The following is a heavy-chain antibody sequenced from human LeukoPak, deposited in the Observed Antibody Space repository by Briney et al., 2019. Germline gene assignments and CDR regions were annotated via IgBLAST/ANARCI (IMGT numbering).Heavy chain of an antibody. D-gene: IGHD2-2*02. J-gene: IGHJ4*02. CDR2: INHSGST. CDR3: ARHGCTSSSCHRRYFDY. Sequence: SSETLSLTCAVYGGSLNGHYWSWIRQPPGKGLEWIGEINHSGSTNYNPSLKSRVTISVDTSKKQFSLKLSSVTAADTAVFYCARHGCTSSSCHRRYFDYWGQGTLVTVSS. V-gene: IGHV4-34*01. CDR1: GGSLNGHY.